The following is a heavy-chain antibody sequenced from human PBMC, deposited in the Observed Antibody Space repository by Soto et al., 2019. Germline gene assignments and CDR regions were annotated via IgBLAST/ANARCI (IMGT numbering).Heavy chain of an antibody. CDR2: ISWNSGSI. V-gene: IGHV3-9*01. Sequence: GGSLRLSCAASGFTFDDYAMHWVRQAPGKGLEWVSGISWNSGSIGYADSVKGRFTISRDNAKNSLYLQMNSLRAEDTALYYCAKAGIAAALLGDNWFDPWGQGTLVTVSS. J-gene: IGHJ5*02. CDR1: GFTFDDYA. D-gene: IGHD6-13*01. CDR3: AKAGIAAALLGDNWFDP.